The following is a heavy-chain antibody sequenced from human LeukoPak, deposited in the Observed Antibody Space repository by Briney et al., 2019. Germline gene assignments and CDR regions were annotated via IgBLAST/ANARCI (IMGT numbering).Heavy chain of an antibody. D-gene: IGHD3-3*01. CDR2: IKQDGSEK. CDR1: GFTFSSYW. CDR3: ASTYDFWSDLEY. V-gene: IGHV3-7*01. J-gene: IGHJ4*02. Sequence: PGGSLRLSCVASGFTFSSYWMSWVRQAPGKGLEWVANIKQDGSEKYYVDSVKGRFTISRDNAKNSLYLQMNSLRAEDTAVYYCASTYDFWSDLEYWGQGTLVTVSS.